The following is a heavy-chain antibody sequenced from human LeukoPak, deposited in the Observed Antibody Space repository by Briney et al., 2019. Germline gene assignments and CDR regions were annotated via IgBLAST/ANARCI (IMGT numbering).Heavy chain of an antibody. D-gene: IGHD3-22*01. CDR3: ARDFDSKIVVYGYDY. CDR2: INPNSGGT. V-gene: IGHV1-2*02. J-gene: IGHJ4*02. Sequence: ASVKVSCKASGYTFTGYYMHWVRQAPGQGLEWMGWINPNSGGTNYAQKFQGRVTMTRDTSISTAYMELSRLRSDDTAVYYCARDFDSKIVVYGYDYWGQGTLVTVSS. CDR1: GYTFTGYY.